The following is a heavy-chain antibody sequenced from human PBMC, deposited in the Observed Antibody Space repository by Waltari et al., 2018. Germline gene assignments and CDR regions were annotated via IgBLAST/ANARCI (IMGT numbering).Heavy chain of an antibody. CDR1: GFTFRDPW. CDR3: TTGARRKDGGY. Sequence: EVQLVESGGGLVKPGGYLRLSCGGSGFTFRDPWMNWVRQAPGKGLEWVGRIKSKTDGGTTDYAAPVKGRFTISRDDSKNTLYLQMNSLKTEDTAVYYCTTGARRKDGGYWGQGTLVTVSS. J-gene: IGHJ4*02. D-gene: IGHD2-15*01. CDR2: IKSKTDGGTT. V-gene: IGHV3-15*07.